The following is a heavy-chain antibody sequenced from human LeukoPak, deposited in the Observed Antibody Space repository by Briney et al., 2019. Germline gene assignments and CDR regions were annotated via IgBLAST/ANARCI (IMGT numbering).Heavy chain of an antibody. CDR1: GGTFSSYA. V-gene: IGHV1-18*01. CDR2: ISAYNGNT. J-gene: IGHJ5*02. Sequence: GASVKVSCKASGGTFSSYAISWVRQAPGQGLEWMGWISAYNGNTNYAQKLQGRVTMTTDTSTSTAYMELRSLRSDDTAVYYCARIAVAGTGWFDPWGQGTLVTVSS. CDR3: ARIAVAGTGWFDP. D-gene: IGHD6-19*01.